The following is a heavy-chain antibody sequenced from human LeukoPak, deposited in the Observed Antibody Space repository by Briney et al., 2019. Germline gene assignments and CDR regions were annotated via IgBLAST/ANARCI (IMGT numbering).Heavy chain of an antibody. D-gene: IGHD4-17*01. CDR1: GFTFSSYA. CDR2: ISSNGGST. Sequence: GGSLRLSCSASGFTFSSYAMHWVRQAPGKGLEYVSAISSNGGSTYYADSVKGRFTISRDNSKNTLYLQMSSLRAEDTAVHYCVSGLRVTNRTPFDYWGQGTLVTVSS. CDR3: VSGLRVTNRTPFDY. J-gene: IGHJ4*02. V-gene: IGHV3-64D*06.